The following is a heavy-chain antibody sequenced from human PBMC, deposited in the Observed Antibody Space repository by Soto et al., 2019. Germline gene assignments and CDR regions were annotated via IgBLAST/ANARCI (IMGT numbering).Heavy chain of an antibody. V-gene: IGHV3-23*01. D-gene: IGHD1-1*01. CDR2: ISTGGAFT. CDR1: GFTFSSYA. Sequence: EVQLLESGGGLVQPGGSLTLSCAASGFTFSSYAMAWVRQSPGKGLECVSAISTGGAFTYYGDSLQGRFTISRDDSRNTLYLQMSDLRADDTAVYYCAKGELDTPRVYDFRGQGTLLTVSS. CDR3: AKGELDTPRVYDF. J-gene: IGHJ4*02.